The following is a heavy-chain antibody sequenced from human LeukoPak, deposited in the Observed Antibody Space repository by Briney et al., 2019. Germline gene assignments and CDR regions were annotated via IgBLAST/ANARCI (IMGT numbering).Heavy chain of an antibody. D-gene: IGHD3-3*01. Sequence: GGSLRLSCAASGFTFSSYAMSWVRQAPGKGLEWVSAISGSGGSTYYADSVKGRFTISRDNSRDTLYLQMNSLRAEDTAVYYCASSDFWSGYLKDWGQGTLVTVSS. CDR1: GFTFSSYA. CDR2: ISGSGGST. CDR3: ASSDFWSGYLKD. J-gene: IGHJ4*02. V-gene: IGHV3-23*01.